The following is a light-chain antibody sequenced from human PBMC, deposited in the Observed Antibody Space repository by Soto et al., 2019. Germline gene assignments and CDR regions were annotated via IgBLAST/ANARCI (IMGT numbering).Light chain of an antibody. V-gene: IGKV1-5*01. J-gene: IGKJ2*01. Sequence: DIHMTQAPSTLSASVGDRVTITCRASQSINAWLAWYQQKPGRAPKLLIYDVSTLASGVPSRFSGSASGTEFTLTISNLESDDFATYYCEQYHSYPYTFGQGTKVEIK. CDR1: QSINAW. CDR2: DVS. CDR3: EQYHSYPYT.